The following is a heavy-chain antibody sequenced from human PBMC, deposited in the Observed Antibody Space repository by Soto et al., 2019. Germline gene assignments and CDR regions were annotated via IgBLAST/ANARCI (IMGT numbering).Heavy chain of an antibody. Sequence: GGSLRLSCAASGFTFSSYDMHWVRQATGKGLEWVSAIGTAGDTYYPGSVKGRFTISRENAKNSLYLQMNSLRAGDTAVYYCARAPITMVRGGYYYMDVWGKGTTVTVSS. J-gene: IGHJ6*03. D-gene: IGHD3-10*01. CDR1: GFTFSSYD. CDR2: IGTAGDT. V-gene: IGHV3-13*01. CDR3: ARAPITMVRGGYYYMDV.